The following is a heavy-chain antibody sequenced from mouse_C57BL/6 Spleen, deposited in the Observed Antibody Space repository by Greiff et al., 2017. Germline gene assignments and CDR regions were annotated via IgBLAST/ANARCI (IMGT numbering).Heavy chain of an antibody. J-gene: IGHJ4*01. Sequence: EVQLQQSGPELVKPGASVKISCKASGYSFTGYYMNWVKQSPEKSLEWIGEINPSTGGTTYNQKFKAKATLTVDKSSSTAYMQLKSLTSEDSAVYYCAIMRRDYAMDYWGQGTSVTVSS. CDR1: GYSFTGYY. CDR3: AIMRRDYAMDY. V-gene: IGHV1-42*01. CDR2: INPSTGGT.